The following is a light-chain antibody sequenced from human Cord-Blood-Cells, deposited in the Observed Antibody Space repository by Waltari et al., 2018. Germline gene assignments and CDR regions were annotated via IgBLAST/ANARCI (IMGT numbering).Light chain of an antibody. CDR3: CSCAGSYAWV. CDR2: DVS. J-gene: IGLJ3*02. CDR1: SSDVGCYNH. Sequence: QSALTHPRPASGSSGPSVTISCTGTSSDVGCYNHVSWYQQHQGKAPKLMVYDVSKRPSWVPDRFSGSKSGNTASLTISGLQAEDEADYYCCSCAGSYAWVFGGGTKLTVL. V-gene: IGLV2-11*01.